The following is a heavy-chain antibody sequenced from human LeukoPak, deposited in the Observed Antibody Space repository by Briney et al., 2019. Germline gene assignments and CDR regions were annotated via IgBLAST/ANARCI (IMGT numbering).Heavy chain of an antibody. D-gene: IGHD6-19*01. CDR2: ISGSGGST. V-gene: IGHV3-23*01. CDR3: ARDSRSGWYPLYGMDV. CDR1: GFTFSSYA. J-gene: IGHJ6*02. Sequence: PGGSLRLSCAASGFTFSSYAMSWVRQAPGRGLEWVSAISGSGGSTYYADSVKGRFTISRDNSKNTLYLQMNSLRAEDTAVYYCARDSRSGWYPLYGMDVWGQGTTVTVSS.